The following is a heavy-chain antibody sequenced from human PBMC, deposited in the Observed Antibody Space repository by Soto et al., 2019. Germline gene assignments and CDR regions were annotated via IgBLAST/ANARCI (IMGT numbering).Heavy chain of an antibody. CDR2: IIPIFNST. J-gene: IGHJ4*02. CDR1: GSRFSNYV. V-gene: IGHV1-69*06. D-gene: IGHD2-2*02. CDR3: AREGRGKKAGYNGLVSLGY. Sequence: VKVSCKVSGSRFSNYVISWVRQAPGHGLEWLGRIIPIFNSTKYAQSFQGRVTITADKSTSTASLELSSLRSDDTAVYYCAREGRGKKAGYNGLVSLGYWGQGTLVTVSS.